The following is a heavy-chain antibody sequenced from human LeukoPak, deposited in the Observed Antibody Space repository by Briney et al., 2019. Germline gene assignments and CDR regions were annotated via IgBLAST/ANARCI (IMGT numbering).Heavy chain of an antibody. Sequence: PGGSLRLSCAASGFTFSSYGMHWVRQAPGKGLEWVSAISGSGGSTYYADSVKGRFTISRDNSKNTLYLQMNSLRAEDTAVYYCAKAFNRDIVATIFGDYYYGMDVWGQGTTVTVSS. J-gene: IGHJ6*02. CDR3: AKAFNRDIVATIFGDYYYGMDV. CDR2: ISGSGGST. V-gene: IGHV3-23*01. D-gene: IGHD5-12*01. CDR1: GFTFSSYG.